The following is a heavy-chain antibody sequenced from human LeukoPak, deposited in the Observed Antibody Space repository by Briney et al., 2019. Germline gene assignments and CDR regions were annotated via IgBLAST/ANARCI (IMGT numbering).Heavy chain of an antibody. V-gene: IGHV4-61*08. CDR3: ARHGAVGSSGWYFDY. Sequence: PSETLSLTCTVSGGSISSGDYYWSWIRQPPGKGLEWIGYIHYSGSTNYNPSLKSRVTISVDTSKNQFSLKLSSVTAADTAVYYCARHGAVGSSGWYFDYWGQGTLVTVSS. D-gene: IGHD6-19*01. CDR2: IHYSGST. CDR1: GGSISSGDYY. J-gene: IGHJ4*02.